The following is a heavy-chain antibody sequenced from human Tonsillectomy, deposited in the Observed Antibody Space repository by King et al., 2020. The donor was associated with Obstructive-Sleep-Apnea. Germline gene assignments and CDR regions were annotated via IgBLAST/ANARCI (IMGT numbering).Heavy chain of an antibody. J-gene: IGHJ6*02. CDR3: AKDGLRMIHYGMDV. Sequence: VQLGESGGGVVQPGRSLRLSCAASGFTLSNYGMHWVRQAPGKGLEWVAVISYDGSNKYYVDSVKGRFTISRDNSKNTLYLQMNSLRAEDTAVYYCAKDGLRMIHYGMDVWGQGTTVTVSS. D-gene: IGHD2-15*01. CDR2: ISYDGSNK. V-gene: IGHV3-30*18. CDR1: GFTLSNYG.